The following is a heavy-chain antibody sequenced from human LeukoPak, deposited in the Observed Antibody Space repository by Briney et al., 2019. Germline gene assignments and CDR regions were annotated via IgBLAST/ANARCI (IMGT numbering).Heavy chain of an antibody. CDR2: INPNSGGT. CDR3: ARMEDHDFYDYYMDV. Sequence: ASVKVSCKASGYTFTGYYMHWVRQAPGQGLEWMGWINPNSGGTNYAQKFQGRVTMTRDTSISTAYMELSRLRSDDTAVYYCARMEDHDFYDYYMDVWGKGTTVTVSS. D-gene: IGHD3-3*01. J-gene: IGHJ6*03. V-gene: IGHV1-2*02. CDR1: GYTFTGYY.